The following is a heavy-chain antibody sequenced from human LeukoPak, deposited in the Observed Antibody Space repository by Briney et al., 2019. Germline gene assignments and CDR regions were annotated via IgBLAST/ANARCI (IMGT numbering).Heavy chain of an antibody. CDR2: ISGSGGST. CDR3: ARGVGASEFDY. J-gene: IGHJ4*02. V-gene: IGHV3-23*01. Sequence: PGGSLRLSCAASGFTFSSYAMSWVRQAPGKGLEWVSAISGSGGSTYYADSVKGRFTISRDNAKNSLYPQMNSLRAEDTAVYYCARGVGASEFDYWGQGTLVTVSS. CDR1: GFTFSSYA. D-gene: IGHD1-26*01.